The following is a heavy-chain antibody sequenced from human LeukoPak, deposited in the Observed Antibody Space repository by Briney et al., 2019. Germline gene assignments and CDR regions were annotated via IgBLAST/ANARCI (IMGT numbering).Heavy chain of an antibody. CDR1: GFTFNSYA. Sequence: PGGSLKLSCVGSGFTFNSYAVHWVRQAPGKGLEWVAVISYDGSINFYAASVKGRFTISRDNSKNTLYLQMNSLRAEDTALYFCARDRRYCGGGSCYFDYFFDYWGQGTLVTASS. CDR3: ARDRRYCGGGSCYFDYFFDY. V-gene: IGHV3-30-3*01. CDR2: ISYDGSIN. J-gene: IGHJ4*02. D-gene: IGHD2-15*01.